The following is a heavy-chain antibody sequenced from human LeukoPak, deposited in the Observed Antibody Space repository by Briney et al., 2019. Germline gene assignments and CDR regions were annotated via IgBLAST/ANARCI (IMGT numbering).Heavy chain of an antibody. CDR3: ARRPRDSSGYYLGAFHA. J-gene: IGHJ3*01. Sequence: GGSLRLSCEASGFTFGSYAMTWVRQAPGKGLDWVSVIGASGADTYHADSVKGRFTISRDNAKNTLYLHMSSLRAEDTAVYFCARRPRDSSGYYLGAFHAWGQGTTVTVSS. CDR2: IGASGADT. V-gene: IGHV3-23*01. CDR1: GFTFGSYA. D-gene: IGHD3-22*01.